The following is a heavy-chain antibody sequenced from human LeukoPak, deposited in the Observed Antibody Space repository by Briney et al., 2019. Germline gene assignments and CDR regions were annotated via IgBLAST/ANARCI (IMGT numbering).Heavy chain of an antibody. Sequence: ASVKVSCKASGYTLTSYYTHWVRQAPGQGLEWMGIINPSGGSTSYAQKFQGRVTMTRDTSTSTVYMELSSLKSEDTAVYYWARDFFDYGSGSYYEGGPVDYWGQGTLVTVSS. CDR2: INPSGGST. CDR3: ARDFFDYGSGSYYEGGPVDY. V-gene: IGHV1-46*01. J-gene: IGHJ4*02. CDR1: GYTLTSYY. D-gene: IGHD3-10*01.